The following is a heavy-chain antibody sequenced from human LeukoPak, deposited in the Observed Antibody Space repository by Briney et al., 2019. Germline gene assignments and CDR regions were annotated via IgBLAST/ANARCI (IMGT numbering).Heavy chain of an antibody. J-gene: IGHJ4*02. CDR2: ISYDGPNK. Sequence: GGSLRLSCAASGFTFSNYGMHWVRQAPGKGLEWVAVISYDGPNKYYADSVKGRFTISRDNSENTLYLQMNRLRAEDTAVYYCAKGRYHLATVTLLDYWGQGTQVTVSS. CDR1: GFTFSNYG. CDR3: AKGRYHLATVTLLDY. V-gene: IGHV3-30*18. D-gene: IGHD4-17*01.